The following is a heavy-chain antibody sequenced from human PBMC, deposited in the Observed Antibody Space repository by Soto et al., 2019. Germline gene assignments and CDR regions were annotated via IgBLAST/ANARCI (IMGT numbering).Heavy chain of an antibody. CDR2: ISDYNGNT. V-gene: IGHV1-18*01. D-gene: IGHD3-10*01. CDR3: AREGYYSGSGTYSPPRYYGMDV. Sequence: QVQLVQSGVEVKKAGASVKVSCKASGYTFSSYGISWARQAPGQGLEWMGWISDYNGNTHYAQKFQGKPIMTPDTSTRPAYMGLRGLRSDATAVYFCAREGYYSGSGTYSPPRYYGMDVWGQGTTVTVSS. J-gene: IGHJ6*02. CDR1: GYTFSSYG.